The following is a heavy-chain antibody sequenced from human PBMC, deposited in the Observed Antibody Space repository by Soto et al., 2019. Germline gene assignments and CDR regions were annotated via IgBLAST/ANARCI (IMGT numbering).Heavy chain of an antibody. J-gene: IGHJ4*02. D-gene: IGHD2-15*01. Sequence: PSETLSLTCTVSGGSISSSSYYWGWIRQPPGKGLEWIGSIYYSGSTYYNPSLKSRVTISVDTSKNQFSLKLSSVTAADTAVYYCARCYCSGGSCHGPIEGLFYYFDYWGQGTLVTVYS. CDR1: GGSISSSSYY. V-gene: IGHV4-39*01. CDR3: ARCYCSGGSCHGPIEGLFYYFDY. CDR2: IYYSGST.